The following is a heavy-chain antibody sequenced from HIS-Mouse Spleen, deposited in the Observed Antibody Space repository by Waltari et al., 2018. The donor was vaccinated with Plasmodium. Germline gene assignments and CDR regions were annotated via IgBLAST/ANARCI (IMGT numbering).Heavy chain of an antibody. Sequence: QLQLQESGPGLVKPSETLSLTCTVSGGSISSSSYYWGWIRQPPGKGLEWIGSIDYSGGTCYNPSLKRRVTISVDTSKNQFSLKLSSVTAADTAVYYCARRGGSYYYFDYWGQGTLVTVSS. J-gene: IGHJ4*02. V-gene: IGHV4-39*01. CDR2: IDYSGGT. CDR1: GGSISSSSYY. D-gene: IGHD1-26*01. CDR3: ARRGGSYYYFDY.